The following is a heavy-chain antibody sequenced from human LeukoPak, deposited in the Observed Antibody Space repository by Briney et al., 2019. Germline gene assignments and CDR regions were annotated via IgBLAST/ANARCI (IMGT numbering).Heavy chain of an antibody. CDR2: IKTKADGGTT. D-gene: IGHD4-17*01. J-gene: IGHJ4*02. CDR3: TTDRGDYGIPF. Sequence: GGSLRLSCAASGFTFSSYSMNWVRQAPGKGLEWVGRIKTKADGGTTDYAAPVKGRFAISRDDSKNTLYLHMNSLKTEDTAVYYRTTDRGDYGIPFWGQGTLVTVSS. CDR1: GFTFSSYS. V-gene: IGHV3-15*07.